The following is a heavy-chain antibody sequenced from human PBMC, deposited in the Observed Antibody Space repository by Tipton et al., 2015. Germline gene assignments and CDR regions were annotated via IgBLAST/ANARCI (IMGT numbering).Heavy chain of an antibody. Sequence: SLRLSCAASGFTFSSYAMSWVRQAPGKGLEWVSAISASGSGTYYTDSLKGRFTISRDNSRNTLYLQTNSLRAEDTAVYYCATDRSYYYDSGGYYRHWGQGTLVTVSS. J-gene: IGHJ4*02. D-gene: IGHD3-22*01. V-gene: IGHV3-23*01. CDR1: GFTFSSYA. CDR3: ATDRSYYYDSGGYYRH. CDR2: ISASGSGT.